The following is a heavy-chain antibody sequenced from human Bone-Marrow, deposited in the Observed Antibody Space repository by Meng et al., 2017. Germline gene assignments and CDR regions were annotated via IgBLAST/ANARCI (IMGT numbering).Heavy chain of an antibody. D-gene: IGHD6-19*01. CDR2: FHYTGPI. CDR1: GVSVTSGHF. CDR3: AASSGWYRIDS. Sequence: SETLSLTCGVSGVSVTSGHFWTWVRQPPGKGLEWIGEFHYTGPINYKPSLMSRVTISVDASRNQFSLRLTSVTAADTAVYYCAASSGWYRIDSWGQGTLVTVAS. V-gene: IGHV4-4*02. J-gene: IGHJ4*02.